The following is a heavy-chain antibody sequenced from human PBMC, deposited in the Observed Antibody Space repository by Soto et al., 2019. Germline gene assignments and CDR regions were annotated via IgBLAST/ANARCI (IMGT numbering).Heavy chain of an antibody. D-gene: IGHD3-3*01. CDR3: ARAGELWSGYFDLDY. J-gene: IGHJ4*02. CDR1: GFTVSSNY. CDR2: IYSGGST. Sequence: GGSLRLSCAASGFTVSSNYMSWVRQAPGNGLEWVSVIYSGGSTYYGDSVKGRFTISRDNSKNRLYLQMNSLRAEDTAVYYCARAGELWSGYFDLDYWGQGTLVTVSS. V-gene: IGHV3-66*01.